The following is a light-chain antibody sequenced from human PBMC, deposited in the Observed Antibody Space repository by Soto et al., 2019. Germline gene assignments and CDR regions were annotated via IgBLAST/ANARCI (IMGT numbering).Light chain of an antibody. J-gene: IGKJ4*01. V-gene: IGKV3-20*01. CDR3: QQYGKRVT. Sequence: EIVLTQSPGTLSLSPGERATLSCRASQSVSSSYLAWYQQKPGQAPRLLIYGASSRATGIPDRFSGSGSGTDFTLTISRLEPEDFAVYYCQQYGKRVTFGGGTKVEIK. CDR1: QSVSSSY. CDR2: GAS.